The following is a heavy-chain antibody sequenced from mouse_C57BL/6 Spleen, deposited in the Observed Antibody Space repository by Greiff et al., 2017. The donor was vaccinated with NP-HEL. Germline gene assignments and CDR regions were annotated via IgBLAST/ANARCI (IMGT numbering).Heavy chain of an antibody. V-gene: IGHV1-52*01. J-gene: IGHJ4*01. CDR1: GYTFTSYW. D-gene: IGHD1-1*01. Sequence: QVQLQQPGAELVRPGSSVKLSCKASGYTFTSYWMHWVKQRPIQGLEWIGNIDPSDSETHYNQKFKDKATLTVDKSSSTAYMQLSSLTSEDSAVLYCARGDYSSSGGYYAMDYWGQGTSVTVSS. CDR2: IDPSDSET. CDR3: ARGDYSSSGGYYAMDY.